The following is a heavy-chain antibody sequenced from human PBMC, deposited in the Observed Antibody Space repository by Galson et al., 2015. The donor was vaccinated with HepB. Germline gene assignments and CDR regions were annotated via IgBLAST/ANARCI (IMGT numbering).Heavy chain of an antibody. CDR1: GFTFTSSA. V-gene: IGHV1-18*01. Sequence: SVKVSCKASGFTFTSSAVQWVRQAPGQGLEWMGWISAYNGNTNYAQKLQGRVTMTTDTSTSTAYMELRSLRSDDPAVYYCARAVEGWFGELFPPLAYWGQGTLVTVSS. J-gene: IGHJ4*02. CDR2: ISAYNGNT. CDR3: ARAVEGWFGELFPPLAY. D-gene: IGHD3-10*01.